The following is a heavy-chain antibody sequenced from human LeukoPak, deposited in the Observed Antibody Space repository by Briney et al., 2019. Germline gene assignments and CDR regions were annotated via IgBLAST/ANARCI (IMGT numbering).Heavy chain of an antibody. Sequence: ASVKVSCKASGYTFTSYGISWVRQAPGQGLEWMGWISAYNGNTNYAQKLQGRVTMTTDTSTSTAYMELRSLRSDDTAVYYCARDGYQYSGSHYFDYWGQGTLVTVSS. D-gene: IGHD1-26*01. V-gene: IGHV1-18*01. CDR2: ISAYNGNT. J-gene: IGHJ4*02. CDR1: GYTFTSYG. CDR3: ARDGYQYSGSHYFDY.